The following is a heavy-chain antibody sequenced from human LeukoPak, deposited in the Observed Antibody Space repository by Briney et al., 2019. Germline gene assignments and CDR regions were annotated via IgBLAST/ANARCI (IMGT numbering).Heavy chain of an antibody. CDR1: GGSISSSSYY. Sequence: NSSETLSLTCTVSGGSISSSSYYWGWIRQPPGKGLEWIGSIYYSGSTYYNPSLKSRVTISVDTSKNQFSLKLSSVTAADTAVYYCARCYDNSDYWGQGTLVTVSS. CDR2: IYYSGST. V-gene: IGHV4-39*07. CDR3: ARCYDNSDY. D-gene: IGHD2-2*01. J-gene: IGHJ4*02.